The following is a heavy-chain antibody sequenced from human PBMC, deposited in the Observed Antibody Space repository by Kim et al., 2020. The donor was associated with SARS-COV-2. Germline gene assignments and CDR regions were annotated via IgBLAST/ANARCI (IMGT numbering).Heavy chain of an antibody. CDR1: GFTFSSYA. V-gene: IGHV3-23*01. Sequence: GGSLRLSCAASGFTFSSYAMSWVRQAPGKGLEWVSVISGSGDSTYYADSVKGRFTISRDNSKNTLYLQMNSLRAEDTAVYYCAKQFGGSGSYHPFDYWGQGTLVTVSS. D-gene: IGHD3-10*01. CDR3: AKQFGGSGSYHPFDY. J-gene: IGHJ4*01. CDR2: ISGSGDST.